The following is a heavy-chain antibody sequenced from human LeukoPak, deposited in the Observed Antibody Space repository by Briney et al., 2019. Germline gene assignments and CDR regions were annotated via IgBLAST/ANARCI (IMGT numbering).Heavy chain of an antibody. CDR1: VYTLTDYL. V-gene: IGHV1-2*06. J-gene: IGHJ5*02. CDR2: INPNRGGS. CDR3: ARGADYGDDGGWFDP. Sequence: ASVKASCPGTVYTLTDYLMHWVRQAPGQGLKLLGRINPNRGGSNYAQKLHGRGTTTRDTTISTACMELSRLSPDDAAVDYCARGADYGDDGGWFDPWGQGTLVTVSS. D-gene: IGHD4-17*01.